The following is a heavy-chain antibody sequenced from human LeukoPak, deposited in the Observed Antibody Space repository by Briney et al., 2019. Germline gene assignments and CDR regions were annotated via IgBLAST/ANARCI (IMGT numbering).Heavy chain of an antibody. CDR1: GGSFSSYY. CDR2: IYTSGST. V-gene: IGHV4-59*10. J-gene: IGHJ4*02. CDR3: ARGYYSNGYFDY. Sequence: PSETLSLTCAVYGGSFSSYYWSWIRQPAGKGLEWIGRIYTSGSTNYNPSLKSRVTMSVDTSKNQFSLKLSSVTAADTAVYYCARGYYSNGYFDYWGQGTLVTVSS. D-gene: IGHD4-4*01.